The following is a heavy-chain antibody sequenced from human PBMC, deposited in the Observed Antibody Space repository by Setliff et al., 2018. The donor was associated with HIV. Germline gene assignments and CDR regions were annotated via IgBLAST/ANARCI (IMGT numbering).Heavy chain of an antibody. V-gene: IGHV4-30-4*08. Sequence: PSETLSLTCTVSGDSISSDAYYRSWIRQHPGKGLEWIGFIYYSGNTYYNPSLKRRVSISLDTSKNQFSLKLSSVTAADTAVYYCARVSYDYASYYMDVWGKGTTVTVSS. CDR3: ARVSYDYASYYMDV. CDR1: GDSISSDAYY. CDR2: IYYSGNT. D-gene: IGHD3-16*01. J-gene: IGHJ6*03.